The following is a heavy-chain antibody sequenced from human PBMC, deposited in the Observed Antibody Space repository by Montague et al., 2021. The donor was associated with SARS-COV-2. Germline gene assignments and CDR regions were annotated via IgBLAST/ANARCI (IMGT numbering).Heavy chain of an antibody. CDR2: ITHGGST. Sequence: SETLSLTCAVYGGSLSGFYWTWIRQAPGKGLEWVGEITHGGSTSYSPALKSRLTISLDTSKNQFSLKSDSVTAADTATYYCARSHDYRGNDYFDSWGQGALVIVSS. J-gene: IGHJ4*02. V-gene: IGHV4-34*01. CDR3: ARSHDYRGNDYFDS. CDR1: GGSLSGFY. D-gene: IGHD4-23*01.